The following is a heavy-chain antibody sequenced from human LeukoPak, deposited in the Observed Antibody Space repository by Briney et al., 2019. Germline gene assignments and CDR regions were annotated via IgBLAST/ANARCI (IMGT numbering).Heavy chain of an antibody. Sequence: SETLSLTCAVSGGSISSPNWWSWVRQPPGKGLEWVGEIYHSGSTNYNSSLKSRVTISVDKSKNQFSLKLSSVTAADTAVYYCARYLMITFGGVIGNAFDVWGQGTMVSVSS. J-gene: IGHJ3*01. V-gene: IGHV4-4*02. CDR2: IYHSGST. CDR1: GGSISSPNW. CDR3: ARYLMITFGGVIGNAFDV. D-gene: IGHD3-16*02.